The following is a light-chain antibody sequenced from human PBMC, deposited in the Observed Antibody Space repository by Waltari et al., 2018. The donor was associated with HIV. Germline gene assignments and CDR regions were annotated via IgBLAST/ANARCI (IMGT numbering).Light chain of an antibody. CDR3: TSYTSGATWV. CDR1: SSAVGNSNQ. J-gene: IGLJ3*02. CDR2: DVN. Sequence: QSALTQPASVSGSPGQSLTISCTGTSSAVGNSNQVSWFHNHPATPPHLIIFDVNKLPSGISSRFSGSKSGKTASLIISGLQPEDEADYFCTSYTSGATWVFGGGTRVTVL. V-gene: IGLV2-14*02.